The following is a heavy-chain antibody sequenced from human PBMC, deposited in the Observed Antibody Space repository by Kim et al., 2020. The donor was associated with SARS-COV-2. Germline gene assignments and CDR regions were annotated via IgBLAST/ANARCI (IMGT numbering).Heavy chain of an antibody. J-gene: IGHJ4*02. CDR1: GFTFGDYA. V-gene: IGHV3-49*03. CDR3: TRDRGGYYYDSSGYYAFDY. CDR2: IRSKAYGGTT. Sequence: GGSLRLSCTASGFTFGDYAMSWFRQAPGKGLEWVGFIRSKAYGGTTEYAASVKGRFTISRDDSKSIAYLQMNSLKTEDTAVYYCTRDRGGYYYDSSGYYAFDYWGQGTLVTVSS. D-gene: IGHD3-22*01.